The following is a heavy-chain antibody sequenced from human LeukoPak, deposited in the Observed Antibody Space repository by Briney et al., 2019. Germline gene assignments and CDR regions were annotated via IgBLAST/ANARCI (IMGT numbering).Heavy chain of an antibody. J-gene: IGHJ6*04. CDR2: INSDGRST. Sequence: QTGGSLRLSCAASGFTFSNYWMHWVRQAPGKGLVWVSRINSDGRSTNYADSVKGRFTISRDNAKNTLYLQMNSLRAEDTAVYYCAELGITMIGGVWGKGTTVTISS. CDR1: GFTFSNYW. CDR3: AELGITMIGGV. V-gene: IGHV3-74*01. D-gene: IGHD3-10*02.